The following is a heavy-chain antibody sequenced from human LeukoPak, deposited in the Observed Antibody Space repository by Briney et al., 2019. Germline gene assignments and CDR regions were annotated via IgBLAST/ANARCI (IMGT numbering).Heavy chain of an antibody. V-gene: IGHV3-23*01. CDR2: IGDSGGGT. J-gene: IGHJ4*02. D-gene: IGHD3-10*01. CDR1: GFTFSSYA. CDR3: AKELGSGSYYTALDY. Sequence: GGSLRLSCAASGFTFSSYAMGWVRQAPGKGLQWVSVIGDSGGGTYYTDSVRGRFIISRDNSKNTLYLQLNSLRAEDTAVYYCAKELGSGSYYTALDYWGQGTLVTVSS.